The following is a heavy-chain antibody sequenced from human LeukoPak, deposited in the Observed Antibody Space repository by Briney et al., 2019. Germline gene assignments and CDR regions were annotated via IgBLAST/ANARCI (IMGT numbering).Heavy chain of an antibody. J-gene: IGHJ4*02. D-gene: IGHD3-22*01. CDR2: ISSTSSYI. CDR1: GFTFSSYS. Sequence: GGSLRLSCAAPGFTFSSYSMNWVRQAPGKWLEWVSYISSTSSYIYYADSVKGRFTISRDNAKNSLYLQMNSLRAEDTAVYYCARDYRSTIVVDASLSDWGQGTLVTVSS. CDR3: ARDYRSTIVVDASLSD. V-gene: IGHV3-21*01.